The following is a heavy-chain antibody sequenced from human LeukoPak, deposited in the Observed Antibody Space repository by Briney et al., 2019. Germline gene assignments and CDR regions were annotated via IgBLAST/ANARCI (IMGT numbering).Heavy chain of an antibody. CDR1: GFTFSSYA. J-gene: IGHJ6*03. Sequence: PGGSLRLSCAASGFTFSSYAMSWVRQAPGKGLEWVSGISGSGGSTYYADSVKGRFTISRDNSKNTLYLLMNSLRAEDTAVYYCAKKGNNYYYSYMDVWGKGTTVTVSS. D-gene: IGHD2/OR15-2a*01. CDR3: AKKGNNYYYSYMDV. CDR2: ISGSGGST. V-gene: IGHV3-23*01.